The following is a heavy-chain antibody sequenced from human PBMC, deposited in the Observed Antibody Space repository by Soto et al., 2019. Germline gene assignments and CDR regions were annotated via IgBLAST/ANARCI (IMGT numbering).Heavy chain of an antibody. CDR3: ASKMRYYDSSGYYSDAFDI. J-gene: IGHJ3*02. CDR2: IYHSGRT. D-gene: IGHD3-22*01. V-gene: IGHV4-30-2*01. CDR1: GGSISSGCYS. Sequence: QLQLHESGSGLVKPSQTLSLTCAVSGGSISSGCYSWSWIRQPPGTGLAWIGYIYHSGRTYYNPSPNSRVTISVDRSKNQFSLKLSSVTAADTAVSYCASKMRYYDSSGYYSDAFDIWGQGTMVTVAS.